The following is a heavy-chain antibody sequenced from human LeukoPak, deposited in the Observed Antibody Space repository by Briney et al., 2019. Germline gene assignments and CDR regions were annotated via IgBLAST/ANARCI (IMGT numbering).Heavy chain of an antibody. CDR3: ASRTVDYYDILTGYYSPTVDY. CDR1: GGSFSGYY. J-gene: IGHJ4*02. Sequence: PSETLSLTCAVYGGSFSGYYWSWIRQPPGKGLEWIGEINHSGSTNYNPSLKSRVTISVDTSKNQFSLKPSSVTAADTAVYYCASRTVDYYDILTGYYSPTVDYWGQGTLVTVSS. D-gene: IGHD3-9*01. V-gene: IGHV4-34*01. CDR2: INHSGST.